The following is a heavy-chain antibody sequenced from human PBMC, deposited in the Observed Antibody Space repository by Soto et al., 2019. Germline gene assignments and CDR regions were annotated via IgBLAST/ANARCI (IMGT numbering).Heavy chain of an antibody. D-gene: IGHD6-19*01. CDR3: ARDLYSSGWYHAFDY. CDR1: GFTFGNYA. V-gene: IGHV3-33*01. CDR2: IWYDGSDK. J-gene: IGHJ4*02. Sequence: QVQVVESGGGVVQPGRSLRLSCAASGFTFGNYAMHWVRQAPGKGLEWVAVIWYDGSDKYYVDSVKGRLTISRDNSKNTLYLEMRSLRAEDTAVYYCARDLYSSGWYHAFDYWGQGTLVTVSS.